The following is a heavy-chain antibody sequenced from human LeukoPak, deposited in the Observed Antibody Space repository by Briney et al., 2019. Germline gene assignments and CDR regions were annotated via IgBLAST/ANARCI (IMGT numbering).Heavy chain of an antibody. CDR2: IIPIFGTA. V-gene: IGHV1-69*05. D-gene: IGHD6-13*01. Sequence: ASVKVSCKASGGTFSSYAISWVRQAPGQGLEWMGGIIPIFGTANYAQKLQGRVTMTTDTSTSTAYMELRSLRSDDTAVYYCAREEVSSSWYGGAYYFDYWGQGTLVTVSS. CDR1: GGTFSSYA. CDR3: AREEVSSSWYGGAYYFDY. J-gene: IGHJ4*02.